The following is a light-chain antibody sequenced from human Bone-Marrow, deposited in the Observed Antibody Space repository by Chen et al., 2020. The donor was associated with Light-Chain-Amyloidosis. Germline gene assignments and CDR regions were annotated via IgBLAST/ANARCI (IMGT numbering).Light chain of an antibody. CDR3: MQALQTPLT. CDR2: LGS. Sequence: DIVMTQSPLSLSVSPGEPATISCTSSQSLLYSNVYNYLDWYLQKPGQSPHRLIYLGSSRTPGVPDRFSGSRSGTDFTLKISRVEAEDVGVSYYMQALQTPLTFGPGTKVDLK. J-gene: IGKJ3*01. CDR1: QSLLYSNVYNY. V-gene: IGKV2-28*01.